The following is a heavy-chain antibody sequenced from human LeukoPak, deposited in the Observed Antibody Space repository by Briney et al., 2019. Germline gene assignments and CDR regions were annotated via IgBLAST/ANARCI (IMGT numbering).Heavy chain of an antibody. V-gene: IGHV4-34*01. J-gene: IGHJ6*03. CDR1: GGSFSGYY. CDR3: ARVPSGYPYYYYMDV. CDR2: INHSGST. Sequence: SETLSLTCAVYGGSFSGYYCSWIRQPPGKGLEWIGEINHSGSTNYNPSLKSRVTISVDTSKNQFSLKLSSVTAADTAVYYCARVPSGYPYYYYMDVWGKGTTVTVSS. D-gene: IGHD3-22*01.